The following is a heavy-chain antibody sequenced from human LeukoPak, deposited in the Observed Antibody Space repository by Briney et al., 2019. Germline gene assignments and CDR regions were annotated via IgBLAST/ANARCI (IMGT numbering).Heavy chain of an antibody. CDR2: IYYSGST. CDR3: ASVVGATISGFGC. V-gene: IGHV4-39*07. Sequence: SETLSLACTVSGGSISSSSYYWGWIRQPPGKGLEWIGSIYYSGSTYYNPSLKSRVTISVDTSKNQFSLKLSSVTAADTAVYYCASVVGATISGFGCWGQGTLVTVSS. J-gene: IGHJ4*02. CDR1: GGSISSSSYY. D-gene: IGHD1-26*01.